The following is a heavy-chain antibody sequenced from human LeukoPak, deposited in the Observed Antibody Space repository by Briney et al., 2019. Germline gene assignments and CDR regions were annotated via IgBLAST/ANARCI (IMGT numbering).Heavy chain of an antibody. CDR3: ARGARIVGARDLDY. J-gene: IGHJ4*02. Sequence: GASVKVSCKASGYTFTSYGITWVRQAPGQGLEWMGWISAYNGNTNYAQNLHGRVTMTTDTSTSTAYMELRSLRSDDSAVYYCARGARIVGARDLDYWGQGTLVTVFS. D-gene: IGHD1-26*01. CDR1: GYTFTSYG. CDR2: ISAYNGNT. V-gene: IGHV1-18*01.